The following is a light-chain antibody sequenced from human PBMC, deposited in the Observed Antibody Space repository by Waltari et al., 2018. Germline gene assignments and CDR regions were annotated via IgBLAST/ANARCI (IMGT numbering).Light chain of an antibody. Sequence: EIVLTLSPATLSSSPGERATLSCSASQSVGDYLAWYQQRPGQAPRLLIYDASSRATDIPARFSASGSGTDFTLTISSLEPEDFAIYYCQQRSNWQGLTFGGGTRVEI. CDR1: QSVGDY. CDR2: DAS. J-gene: IGKJ4*01. V-gene: IGKV3-11*01. CDR3: QQRSNWQGLT.